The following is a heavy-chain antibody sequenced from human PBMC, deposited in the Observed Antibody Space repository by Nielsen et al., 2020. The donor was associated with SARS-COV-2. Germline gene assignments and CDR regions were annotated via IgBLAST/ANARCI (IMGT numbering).Heavy chain of an antibody. V-gene: IGHV3-30*18. Sequence: GSLRLSCAASGFNFNNFGMHWVRQAPGKGLEWVAVISYEGSIKFYSESVKGRFTISRDNSKNTLYLQMNSLRSEDAAMYFCAKSNLLFWFGESRQLDYWGRGTLVTVSS. CDR2: ISYEGSIK. J-gene: IGHJ4*02. CDR1: GFNFNNFG. CDR3: AKSNLLFWFGESRQLDY. D-gene: IGHD3-10*01.